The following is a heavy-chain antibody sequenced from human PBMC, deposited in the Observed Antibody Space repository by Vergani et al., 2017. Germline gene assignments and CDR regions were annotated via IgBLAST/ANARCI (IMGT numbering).Heavy chain of an antibody. Sequence: QVQLVESGGGVVQPGRSLRLSCAASGFTFSSYGMHWVRQAPGKGLEWVAVISYDVSNKDYADSVKGRFTISRDNSKNTLYLQMNSLRAEDTAVYYCAKDQFGYYDFWSGYYTGFYYYGMDVWGQGTTVTVSS. J-gene: IGHJ6*02. CDR1: GFTFSSYG. V-gene: IGHV3-30*18. CDR2: ISYDVSNK. CDR3: AKDQFGYYDFWSGYYTGFYYYGMDV. D-gene: IGHD3-3*01.